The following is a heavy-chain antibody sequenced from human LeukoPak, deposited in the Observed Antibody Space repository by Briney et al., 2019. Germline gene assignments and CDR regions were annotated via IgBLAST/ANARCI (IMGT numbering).Heavy chain of an antibody. CDR1: GYTFTSYA. D-gene: IGHD3-22*01. J-gene: IGHJ6*02. V-gene: IGHV7-4-1*02. CDR2: INSNTGNP. CDR3: ARTHRQPPSFSGYYYYYYGMDV. Sequence: GASVKVSCKASGYTFTSYAMNWVRQAPGQGLEWMGWINSNTGNPTYAQGFTGRFVFSLDTSVSTAYLQISSLKAEDTAVYYCARTHRQPPSFSGYYYYYYGMDVWGQGTTVTVSS.